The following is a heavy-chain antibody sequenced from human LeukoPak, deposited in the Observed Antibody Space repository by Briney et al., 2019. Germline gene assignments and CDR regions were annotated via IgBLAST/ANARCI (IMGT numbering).Heavy chain of an antibody. CDR2: ISVINSGNT. V-gene: IGHV1-18*01. Sequence: ASVKVSCKASGYTFSSYGINWVRQAPGQGLEWMGWISVINSGNTRYAQNFQGRLTMTTDTSTTTAYMELRSLKSDDTAVYYCSREFPFCGADCFSGVFDIWGQGTMVTVS. D-gene: IGHD2-21*02. CDR1: GYTFSSYG. CDR3: SREFPFCGADCFSGVFDI. J-gene: IGHJ3*02.